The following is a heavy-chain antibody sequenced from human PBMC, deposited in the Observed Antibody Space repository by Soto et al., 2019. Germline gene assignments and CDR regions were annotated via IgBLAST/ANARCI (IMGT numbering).Heavy chain of an antibody. CDR3: ARGERKSMITFGGCNLDAFVI. D-gene: IGHD3-16*01. CDR2: INPNSGGT. CDR1: GYTFTGYY. Sequence: GASVKVSCKASGYTFTGYYMHWVRQAPGQGLEWMGWINPNSGGTNYAQKFQGWVTMTRDTSISTAYMELSRLRSDDTAVYYCARGERKSMITFGGCNLDAFVIWGQGTMVTVS. V-gene: IGHV1-2*04. J-gene: IGHJ3*02.